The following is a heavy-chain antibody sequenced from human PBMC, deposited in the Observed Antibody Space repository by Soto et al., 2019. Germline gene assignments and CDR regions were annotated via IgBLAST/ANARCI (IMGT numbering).Heavy chain of an antibody. CDR3: AKVPPNEYGMDV. Sequence: GGSLRLSCAASGFTFSSYGMHWVRQAPGKGLEWVAVISYDGSNKYYADSVKGRFTISRDNSKNTLYLQMNSLRAEDTAVYYCAKVPPNEYGMDVWGQGTTVTVSS. D-gene: IGHD1-1*01. J-gene: IGHJ6*02. V-gene: IGHV3-30*18. CDR1: GFTFSSYG. CDR2: ISYDGSNK.